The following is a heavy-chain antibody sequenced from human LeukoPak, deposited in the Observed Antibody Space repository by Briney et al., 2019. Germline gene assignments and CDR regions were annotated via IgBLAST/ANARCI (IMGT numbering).Heavy chain of an antibody. CDR2: IRGDT. Sequence: GGSLRLSCAASGFTFIDYDMHWVRQVIGKGLEWVSAIRGDTHYSGSVKGRFTISRENAESSSYLQMNSLRAEDTAVYYCARGGIQVSGIDEFDYWGQGTLVTVSS. J-gene: IGHJ4*02. CDR1: GFTFIDYD. CDR3: ARGGIQVSGIDEFDY. D-gene: IGHD6-19*01. V-gene: IGHV3-13*01.